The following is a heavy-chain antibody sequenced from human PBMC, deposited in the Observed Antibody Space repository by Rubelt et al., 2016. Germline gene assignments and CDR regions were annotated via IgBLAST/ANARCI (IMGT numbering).Heavy chain of an antibody. CDR2: IYYSGST. CDR1: GGSISSSSYY. J-gene: IGHJ3*02. CDR3: ARRRIAVAGTSGAFDI. V-gene: IGHV4-61*05. Sequence: QLQLQESGPGLVKPSETLSLTCTVSGGSISSSSYYWGWIRQPPGKGLEWIGYIYYSGSTNYNPSLKSRVTISVDTSKNQFSLNLSSVTAADTAVYYCARRRIAVAGTSGAFDIWGQGTMVTVSS. D-gene: IGHD6-19*01.